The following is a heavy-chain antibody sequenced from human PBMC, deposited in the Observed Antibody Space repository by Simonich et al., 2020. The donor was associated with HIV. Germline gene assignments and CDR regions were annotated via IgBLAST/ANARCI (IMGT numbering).Heavy chain of an antibody. J-gene: IGHJ4*02. CDR3: ARRHPTTVTTPYFDY. V-gene: IGHV4-34*01. D-gene: IGHD4-17*01. CDR1: GGSCSGYY. Sequence: QVQLQQWGAGLLKPSETLSLTCAVHGGSCSGYYWSWIRHPPGKGLEWIGEINHSGSTNYNPSLKSRVTISVDTSKNQFSLKLSSVTAADTAVYYCARRHPTTVTTPYFDYWGQGTLVTVSS. CDR2: INHSGST.